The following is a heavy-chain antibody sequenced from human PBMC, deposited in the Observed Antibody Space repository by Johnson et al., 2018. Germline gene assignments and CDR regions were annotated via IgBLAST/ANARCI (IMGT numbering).Heavy chain of an antibody. V-gene: IGHV1-69*04. J-gene: IGHJ3*02. CDR3: ARERPGNLGYGGKVDAFDI. CDR2: IIPLLGIA. Sequence: QVQLVQSGAEVKKPGSSVKVSCKASGGTFSTYTINWVRQAPGQGLEWMGRIIPLLGIANFAQKFQGRVTITADKSTTTAYMELSSLTSKATAVYYCARERPGNLGYGGKVDAFDIWGQGTMFTVSS. D-gene: IGHD4-23*01. CDR1: GGTFSTYT.